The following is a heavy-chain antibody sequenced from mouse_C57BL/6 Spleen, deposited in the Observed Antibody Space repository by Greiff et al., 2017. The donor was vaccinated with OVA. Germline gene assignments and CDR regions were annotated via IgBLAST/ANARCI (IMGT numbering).Heavy chain of an antibody. V-gene: IGHV1-55*01. Sequence: VQPQQPGAELVKPGASVKMSCKASGYTFTSYWITWVKQRPGQGLEWIGDIYPGSGSTNYNEKFKSKATLTVDTSSSTAYMQLSSLTSEDSAVYYCAKIYYGNYYAMDYWGQGTSVTVSS. CDR2: IYPGSGST. J-gene: IGHJ4*01. CDR3: AKIYYGNYYAMDY. D-gene: IGHD2-1*01. CDR1: GYTFTSYW.